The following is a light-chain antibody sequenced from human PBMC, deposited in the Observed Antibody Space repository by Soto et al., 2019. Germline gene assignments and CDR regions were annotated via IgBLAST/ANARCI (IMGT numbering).Light chain of an antibody. V-gene: IGKV1-5*01. Sequence: DIQMTQSPATLSASVGDRVTITCRASQSVRSWLAWYQQKPGTAPKLLIFDASRLESGVPSRFSGSASGTEFTLTISSLQPDDFATYYCQQYDNYPLTVGGGTKVDSK. CDR1: QSVRSW. CDR3: QQYDNYPLT. J-gene: IGKJ4*01. CDR2: DAS.